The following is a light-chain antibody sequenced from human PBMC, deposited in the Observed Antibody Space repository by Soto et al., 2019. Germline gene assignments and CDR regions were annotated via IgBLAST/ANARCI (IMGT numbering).Light chain of an antibody. Sequence: EIVLTQSPGTLSLSPGERATLSCRASQSLSGNYLAWYQQKPGQAPRLLIYGASSRATGIPGRFSGSGSATEFTLTISSLRSEDFAVYFCQQYNRWPLTFGQGTKVDIK. J-gene: IGKJ1*01. CDR1: QSLSGNY. V-gene: IGKV3-20*01. CDR2: GAS. CDR3: QQYNRWPLT.